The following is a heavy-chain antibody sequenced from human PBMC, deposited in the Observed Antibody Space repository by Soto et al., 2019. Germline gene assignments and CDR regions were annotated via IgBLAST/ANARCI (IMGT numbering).Heavy chain of an antibody. CDR2: IYWDDDK. CDR1: GLSLSTSGVG. J-gene: IGHJ5*02. Sequence: QSTLKESGPTLVKPTQTLTLTCTFSGLSLSTSGVGVGWIRQPPGKALEWLALIYWDDDKRYSPSLKSRLTITKDTSKNQVVLTMTNMDPVDTATYYCALTGSRGWDGEGFDPWGQGTLVTVSS. V-gene: IGHV2-5*02. CDR3: ALTGSRGWDGEGFDP. D-gene: IGHD6-19*01.